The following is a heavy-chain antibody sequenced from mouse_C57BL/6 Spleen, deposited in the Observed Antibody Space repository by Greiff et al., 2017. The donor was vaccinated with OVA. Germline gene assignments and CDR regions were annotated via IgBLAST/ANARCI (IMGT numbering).Heavy chain of an antibody. CDR1: GYTFTSYG. CDR2: IYPRSGNT. D-gene: IGHD1-1*01. Sequence: QVQLQQSGAELARPGASVKLSCKASGYTFTSYGISWVKQRTGQGLEWIGEIYPRSGNTYYNEKFKGKATLTADKSSSTAYMELRSLTSEDSAVYFCASYYGSSHYFDYWGQGTTLTVSS. J-gene: IGHJ2*01. CDR3: ASYYGSSHYFDY. V-gene: IGHV1-81*01.